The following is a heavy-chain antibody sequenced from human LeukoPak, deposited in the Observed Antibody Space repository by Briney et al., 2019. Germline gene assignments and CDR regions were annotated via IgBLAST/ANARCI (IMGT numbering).Heavy chain of an antibody. CDR2: MNPNSGNT. D-gene: IGHD5-12*01. Sequence: ASVKVSCKASGYTFTSYDINWVRQATGQGPEWMGWMNPNSGNTGYAQKFQGRVTMTRNTSINTAYMELSSLRSEDTAVYFCARHSGYDIKFDYWGQGALVTVSS. CDR1: GYTFTSYD. J-gene: IGHJ4*02. CDR3: ARHSGYDIKFDY. V-gene: IGHV1-8*01.